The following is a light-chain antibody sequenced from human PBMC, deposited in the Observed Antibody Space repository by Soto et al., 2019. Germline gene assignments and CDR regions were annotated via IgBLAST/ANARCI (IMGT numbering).Light chain of an antibody. V-gene: IGKV3-20*01. CDR1: QSVSSGH. CDR2: GAS. Sequence: DIVLTQSPGTLSLSPGERASLSCRASQSVSSGHLAWYQQKPGQAPRLLIYGASSRATGIPDRFSGSGSGTDFTLTISRLEPEDYAVYYCLHYDNSPLYTFGQGTKVDIK. J-gene: IGKJ2*01. CDR3: LHYDNSPLYT.